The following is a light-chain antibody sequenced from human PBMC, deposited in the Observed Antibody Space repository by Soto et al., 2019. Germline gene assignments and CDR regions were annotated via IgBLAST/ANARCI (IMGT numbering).Light chain of an antibody. V-gene: IGKV1-5*01. Sequence: DVQMTQSRSSLSASLGDRVTIXCRASERGSKSLPWYHQKTGNAPKVLISDVSKLGSGVTSRFSGSGSGTDFTLTISSLQPDDLAIYHCQQYNSYWTFGQGTKVDIK. CDR1: ERGSKS. CDR2: DVS. CDR3: QQYNSYWT. J-gene: IGKJ1*01.